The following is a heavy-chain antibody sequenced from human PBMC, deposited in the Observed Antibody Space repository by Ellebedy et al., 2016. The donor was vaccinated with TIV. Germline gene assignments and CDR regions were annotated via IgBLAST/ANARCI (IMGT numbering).Heavy chain of an antibody. CDR2: VSTYNGNT. CDR1: GYTFTTYG. J-gene: IGHJ4*02. V-gene: IGHV1-18*01. D-gene: IGHD3-10*01. Sequence: AASVKVSCKASGYTFTTYGISWVRQAPGQGPEWMGWVSTYNGNTDYAHNLRGRVTMTTDTSTSTAYMELRRLRSDDTAVYYCARVVAAKAGELTIGYWGQGTLITVSS. CDR3: ARVVAAKAGELTIGY.